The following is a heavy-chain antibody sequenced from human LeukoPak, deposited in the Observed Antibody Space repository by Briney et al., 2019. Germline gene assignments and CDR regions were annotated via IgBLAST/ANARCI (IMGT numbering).Heavy chain of an antibody. V-gene: IGHV3-13*01. Sequence: GPLRLSCAASGFTFSSYDMHWVRQAAGKGLEWVSAIGTAGDTYYPGSVKGRFTISRENAKNSLYLQMNSLRAGDTAVYYCARLGGGATFDYWGQGTLVTVSS. CDR2: IGTAGDT. CDR1: GFTFSSYD. J-gene: IGHJ4*02. CDR3: ARLGGGATFDY. D-gene: IGHD3-16*01.